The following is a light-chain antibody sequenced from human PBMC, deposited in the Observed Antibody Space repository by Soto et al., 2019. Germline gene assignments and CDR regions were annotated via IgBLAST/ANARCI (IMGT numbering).Light chain of an antibody. V-gene: IGKV3-15*01. J-gene: IGKJ1*01. CDR2: GAS. CDR3: QQYVTSSPRT. Sequence: EIVMTQSPATLSVSPGERAILSCWSSQSVSTNLAWYQQKSGQAPRLLIYGASSRATGVPARFSGSGSGTDFTLTITRLEPEDFAVYYCQQYVTSSPRTFGQGTKVDI. CDR1: QSVSTN.